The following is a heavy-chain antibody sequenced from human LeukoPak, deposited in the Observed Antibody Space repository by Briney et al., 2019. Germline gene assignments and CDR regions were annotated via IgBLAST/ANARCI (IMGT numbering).Heavy chain of an antibody. D-gene: IGHD3-3*01. CDR1: GFTFSSYS. V-gene: IGHV3-48*01. Sequence: GGSLRLSCAASGFTFSSYSMNWVRQAPGKGLEWVSYISSSSSTIYYADSVKGRFTISRDNAKNSLYLQMNSLRAEDTAVYYCARDQDRITTFGVVIISPYMDVWGKGTTVTVSS. J-gene: IGHJ6*03. CDR3: ARDQDRITTFGVVIISPYMDV. CDR2: ISSSSSTI.